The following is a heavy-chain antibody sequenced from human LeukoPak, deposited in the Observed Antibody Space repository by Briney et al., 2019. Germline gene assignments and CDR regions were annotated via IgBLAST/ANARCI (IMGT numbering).Heavy chain of an antibody. CDR2: IYYSGST. D-gene: IGHD4-23*01. CDR1: GGSISSYY. CDR3: ARQWYGGNSGIDY. V-gene: IGHV4-59*08. Sequence: PSETLSLTCTVSGGSISSYYWSWIRQPPGKGLEWIGYIYYSGSTNYNPSLKSRVTISVDTSKNQFSLKLSSVTAADTAVYYCARQWYGGNSGIDYWGQGTLVTVSS. J-gene: IGHJ4*02.